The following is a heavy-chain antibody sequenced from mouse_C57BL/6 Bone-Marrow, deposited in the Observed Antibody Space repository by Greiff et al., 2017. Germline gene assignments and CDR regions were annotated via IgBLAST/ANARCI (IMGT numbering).Heavy chain of an antibody. CDR1: GYTFTNYW. CDR3: ARYFYYYAMDY. Sequence: VQLQQSGAELVRPGTSVKMSCKASGYTFTNYWIGWAKQRPGHGLEWIGDIYPGGGYTNYNEKFKGKAKLTADKSSSTAYMQFSSLASEDSAIYYCARYFYYYAMDYWGQGTSVTVSS. CDR2: IYPGGGYT. J-gene: IGHJ4*01. V-gene: IGHV1-63*01.